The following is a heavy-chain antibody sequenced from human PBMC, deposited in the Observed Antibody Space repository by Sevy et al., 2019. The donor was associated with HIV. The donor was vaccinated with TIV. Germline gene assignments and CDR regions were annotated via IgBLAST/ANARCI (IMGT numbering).Heavy chain of an antibody. Sequence: GGSLRLSCTASGFTFGDYAMSWFRQAPGKGLEWVGFIRSKAYGGTTEYAASVKGRFTISRDDSKSIAYLQMNSLKTEETAVYYCTRDGDGSGYDQAFDYWGQGTLVTVSS. CDR1: GFTFGDYA. CDR2: IRSKAYGGTT. J-gene: IGHJ4*02. V-gene: IGHV3-49*03. D-gene: IGHD5-12*01. CDR3: TRDGDGSGYDQAFDY.